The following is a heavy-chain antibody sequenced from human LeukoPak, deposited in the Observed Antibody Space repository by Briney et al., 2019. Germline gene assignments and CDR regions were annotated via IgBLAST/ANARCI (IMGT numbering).Heavy chain of an antibody. Sequence: GGSLRLSCAASGFPFSVYWMSWVRQAPGKGLEWVGNIKPDGSEKYYADSVKGRFTFSRDNAKNSLYLQMNGLKAEDTAVYYCAGLYYYGMDVWGQGTTVTVSS. V-gene: IGHV3-7*01. CDR1: GFPFSVYW. CDR3: AGLYYYGMDV. J-gene: IGHJ6*02. CDR2: IKPDGSEK. D-gene: IGHD2-15*01.